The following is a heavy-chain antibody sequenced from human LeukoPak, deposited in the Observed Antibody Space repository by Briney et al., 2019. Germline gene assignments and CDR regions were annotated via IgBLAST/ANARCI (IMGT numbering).Heavy chain of an antibody. CDR1: GGSISTYY. J-gene: IGHJ4*02. CDR2: IYYSGST. V-gene: IGHV4-59*08. CDR3: ARRQPTEMATMAFDY. D-gene: IGHD5-24*01. Sequence: NPSETLSLTCTVSGGSISTYYWSWIRQPPGKGLEWIGYIYYSGSTNYNPSLKSRVTISVDTSKNQFSLKLSSVTAADTAVYYCARRQPTEMATMAFDYWGRGTLVTVSS.